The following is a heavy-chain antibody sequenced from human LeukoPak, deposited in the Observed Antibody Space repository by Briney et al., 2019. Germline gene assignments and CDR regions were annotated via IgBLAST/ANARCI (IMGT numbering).Heavy chain of an antibody. CDR3: ARARGVGATPFDY. CDR1: GYTFTSYY. Sequence: ASVKVSCKASGYTFTSYYMYWVRQAPGQGLEWMGIINPSGGSTSYAQKFQGRVTMTRDMSTSTVYMELSSLRSEDTAVYYCARARGVGATPFDYWGQGTLVTVSS. CDR2: INPSGGST. D-gene: IGHD1-26*01. V-gene: IGHV1-46*01. J-gene: IGHJ4*02.